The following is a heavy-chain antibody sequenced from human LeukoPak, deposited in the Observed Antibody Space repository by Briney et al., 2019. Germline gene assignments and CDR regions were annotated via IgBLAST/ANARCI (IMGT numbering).Heavy chain of an antibody. Sequence: SETLSLTCAVYGGSFSGYYWSWIRQPPGKGLEWIGEINHSGSTNYNPSLKSRVTISVDTSKNQFSLKLSSVTAADTAVYYCARAHGGKMRLYNWFDPWGQGTLVTVSS. CDR2: INHSGST. V-gene: IGHV4-34*01. J-gene: IGHJ5*02. CDR1: GGSFSGYY. D-gene: IGHD4-23*01. CDR3: ARAHGGKMRLYNWFDP.